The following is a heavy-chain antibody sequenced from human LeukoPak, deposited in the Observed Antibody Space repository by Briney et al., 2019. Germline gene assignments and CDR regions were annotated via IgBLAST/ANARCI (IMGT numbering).Heavy chain of an antibody. V-gene: IGHV3-23*01. CDR1: GFTFSSYA. CDR3: ACPYRSRFDY. Sequence: GGSLRLSCAASGFTFSSYAMSWVRQVPGKGLEWVSVISGSGDNTYYADSVKGRFTISWDNAKKSLYLEMNTLRAEDTAIYYCACPYRSRFDYWGQGTLVTVSS. CDR2: ISGSGDNT. J-gene: IGHJ4*02. D-gene: IGHD6-13*01.